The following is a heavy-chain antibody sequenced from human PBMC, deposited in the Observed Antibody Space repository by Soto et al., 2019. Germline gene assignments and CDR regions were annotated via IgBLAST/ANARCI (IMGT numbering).Heavy chain of an antibody. CDR2: IKSKTDGGTT. V-gene: IGHV3-15*01. D-gene: IGHD6-13*01. CDR1: GFTFSNAW. CDR3: TTVGVAAAETYYYYGMDV. Sequence: GGSLRLSCAASGFTFSNAWMSWVRHAPGKGLEWVGRIKSKTDGGTTDYAAPVKGRFTISRDDSKNTLYLQMNSLKTEDTAVYYCTTVGVAAAETYYYYGMDVWGQGTTVTVSS. J-gene: IGHJ6*02.